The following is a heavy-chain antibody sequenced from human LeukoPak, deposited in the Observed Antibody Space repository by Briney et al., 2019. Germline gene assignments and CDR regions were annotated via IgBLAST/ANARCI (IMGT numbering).Heavy chain of an antibody. CDR3: AREYDRDGPSSDAFDI. V-gene: IGHV4-39*07. Sequence: SETLSLTCTVSGGSISIISYYWGWIRQPPGKGLEWIGSMYYSGSTYYNPSLKSRVTISVDTSKNQFSLKLSSVTAADTAMYYSAREYDRDGPSSDAFDIWGQGTMVTVSS. CDR2: MYYSGST. CDR1: GGSISIISYY. D-gene: IGHD5-24*01. J-gene: IGHJ3*02.